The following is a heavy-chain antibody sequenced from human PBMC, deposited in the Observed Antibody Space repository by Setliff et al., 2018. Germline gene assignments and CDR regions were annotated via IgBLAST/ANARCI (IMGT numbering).Heavy chain of an antibody. CDR3: ARTMYSSSWYGAFDI. V-gene: IGHV4-34*01. CDR2: INHSGST. CDR1: GGSFSGYY. J-gene: IGHJ3*02. D-gene: IGHD6-13*01. Sequence: SETLSLTCAVYGGSFSGYYWSWIRQPPGKGLEWIGEINHSGSTNYNPSLKSRVTISVDTSKNQFSLKLSSVTAADTAVYYCARTMYSSSWYGAFDIWGQGTMVTVSS.